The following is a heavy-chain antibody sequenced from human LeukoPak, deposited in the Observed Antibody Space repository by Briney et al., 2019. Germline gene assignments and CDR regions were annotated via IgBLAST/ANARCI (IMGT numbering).Heavy chain of an antibody. CDR2: ISSSSSYI. CDR1: GFTYSSYS. D-gene: IGHD2-2*01. CDR3: ASLYCSSTSCLDY. V-gene: IGHV3-21*01. Sequence: GGSLRLSCAASGFTYSSYSMKWVRQAPGKGLEWVSSISSSSSYIYYADSVKGRFTISRDNAKNSLYLRMNSLRAEDTAVYYCASLYCSSTSCLDYWGQGTLVTVSS. J-gene: IGHJ4*02.